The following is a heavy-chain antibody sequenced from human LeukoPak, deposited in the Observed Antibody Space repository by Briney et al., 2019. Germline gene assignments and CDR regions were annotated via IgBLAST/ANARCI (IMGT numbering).Heavy chain of an antibody. CDR3: ARLTWYCSSASCSEYYFAY. J-gene: IGHJ4*02. CDR1: GYTFTGYY. CDR2: INPNSGGT. V-gene: IGHV1-2*02. D-gene: IGHD2-2*01. Sequence: ASVKVSCKASGYTFTGYYMHWVRQAPGQGLEWMGWINPNSGGTNYAQKFQGRVTMTRDTSISTAYMELSSLRSEDTAIYYRARLTWYCSSASCSEYYFAYWGQGTLVTVSS.